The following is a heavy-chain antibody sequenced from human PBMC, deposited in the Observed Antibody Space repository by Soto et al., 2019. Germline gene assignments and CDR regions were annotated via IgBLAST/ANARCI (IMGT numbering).Heavy chain of an antibody. CDR2: IYHSGST. J-gene: IGHJ3*02. Sequence: SETLSLTCAVTSGDYWGWIRQPPGKGLEWIGTIYHSGSTYYNPSLKSRLTISVDMSKNQLSLTLTSVTAADTAVYYCARTRGSLRDAFDIWGQGTMVTVS. CDR1: SGDY. V-gene: IGHV4-38-2*01. CDR3: ARTRGSLRDAFDI. D-gene: IGHD3-10*01.